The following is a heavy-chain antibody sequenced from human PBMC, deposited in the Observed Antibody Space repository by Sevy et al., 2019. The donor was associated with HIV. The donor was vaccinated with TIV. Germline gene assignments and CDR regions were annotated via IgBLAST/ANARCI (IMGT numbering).Heavy chain of an antibody. CDR2: IYSGKST. CDR1: GFSVSSNY. Sequence: GGSLRLSCEASGFSVSSNYMAWVRQAPGKGLEWVSVIYSGKSTDYRDSVNGRFTIPRDSPKNTLYLQRDSLRAEDTAVYHCAGVQSHTGWFDYWGQGSLVTVSS. V-gene: IGHV3-53*01. J-gene: IGHJ4*02. CDR3: AGVQSHTGWFDY. D-gene: IGHD6-19*01.